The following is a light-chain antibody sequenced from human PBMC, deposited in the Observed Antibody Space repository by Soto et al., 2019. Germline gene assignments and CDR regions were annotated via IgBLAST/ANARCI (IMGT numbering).Light chain of an antibody. CDR1: NLGGKS. CDR2: DDS. V-gene: IGLV3-21*02. CDR3: QVWDSSGVGV. Sequence: SYELTQPPSVSVAPGQTARMTCRGNNLGGKSVHWYQQKPGQAPVLVIYDDSDRPSRIPERMSGSNSGNTATLTISRVEAGDEADYYCQVWDSSGVGVFGTGTKVTVL. J-gene: IGLJ1*01.